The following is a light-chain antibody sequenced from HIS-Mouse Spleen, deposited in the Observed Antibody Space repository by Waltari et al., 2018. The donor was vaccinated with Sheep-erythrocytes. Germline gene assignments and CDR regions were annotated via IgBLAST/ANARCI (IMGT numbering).Light chain of an antibody. CDR1: SSDVGGYNY. V-gene: IGLV2-11*01. Sequence: QSALTQPRSVSGSPGQSVTISCTGTSSDVGGYNYVSWYQQHPGKAPKLMIDDVSKRHSGVPDRFSDSKSGNTASLTISGLQAEDEADYYCCSYAGSYNHVFATGTKVTVL. J-gene: IGLJ1*01. CDR2: DVS. CDR3: CSYAGSYNHV.